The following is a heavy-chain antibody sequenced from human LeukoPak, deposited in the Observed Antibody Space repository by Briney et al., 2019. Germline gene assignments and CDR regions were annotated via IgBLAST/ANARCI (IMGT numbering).Heavy chain of an antibody. J-gene: IGHJ4*02. Sequence: SETLSLTCTVSGGSISSYYWSWVRQPPGKGMEWIWYIYYSGSTNYNPSLKSRVTISVDTSKNQSSLKLSSVTAADTAVYYCARVSSYGSDFDYWGQGTLVTVSS. CDR2: IYYSGST. D-gene: IGHD3-10*01. CDR3: ARVSSYGSDFDY. V-gene: IGHV4-59*01. CDR1: GGSISSYY.